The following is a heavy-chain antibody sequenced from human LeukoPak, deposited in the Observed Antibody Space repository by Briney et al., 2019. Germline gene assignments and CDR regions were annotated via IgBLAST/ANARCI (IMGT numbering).Heavy chain of an antibody. CDR2: IYYSGST. CDR1: GGSISSSNYY. V-gene: IGHV4-39*01. Sequence: SETLSLTCTVSGGSISSSNYYWGWIRRPPGKGLEWIGSIYYSGSTYYNPSLKSRVTISVDTSKNQFSLKLRSVTAADTAIYYCARADIAVAGTNFDYWGQGTLVTVSS. CDR3: ARADIAVAGTNFDY. J-gene: IGHJ4*02. D-gene: IGHD6-19*01.